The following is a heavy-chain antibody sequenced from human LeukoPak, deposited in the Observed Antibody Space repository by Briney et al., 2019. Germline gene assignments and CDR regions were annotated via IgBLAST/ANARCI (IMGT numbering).Heavy chain of an antibody. D-gene: IGHD3-10*01. Sequence: GGSLRLSCAASGFTFSSYGMHWVRQAPGRGLEWVAVISYDGSNKYYADSVKGRFTISRDNSKNTLFLQMNSLRAEDTAVYSCAKGYYGSGSYYYIDYWGQGTLVTVSS. CDR1: GFTFSSYG. CDR3: AKGYYGSGSYYYIDY. V-gene: IGHV3-30*18. J-gene: IGHJ4*02. CDR2: ISYDGSNK.